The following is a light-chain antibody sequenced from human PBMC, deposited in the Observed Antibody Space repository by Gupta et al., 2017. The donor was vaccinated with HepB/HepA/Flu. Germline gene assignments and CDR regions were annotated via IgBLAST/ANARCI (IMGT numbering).Light chain of an antibody. V-gene: IGLV2-18*02. Sequence: SALPQPPSVSASPCQSVTISCTGPSSDVGSYNRVSWSPQPPGTAPNLMIDEVSKRPAVVPGRFSGSKAGNPASLTISGLQTEDEADYYSSSVTSSSNVVFGGGTKLTVL. CDR1: SSDVGSYNR. CDR3: SSVTSSSNVV. J-gene: IGLJ2*01. CDR2: EVS.